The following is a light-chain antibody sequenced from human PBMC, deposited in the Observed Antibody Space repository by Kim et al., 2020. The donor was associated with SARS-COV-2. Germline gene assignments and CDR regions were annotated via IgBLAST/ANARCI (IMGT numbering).Light chain of an antibody. Sequence: DIQMTQSPSSLSASVGDRVTITCRASQSISRWLAWYQQKPGKAPKLLIYTASTSQSGVPSRFSGSGSGTEFTLTISSLQPDDFATYYCQHEGTFGQGTKVDIK. CDR1: QSISRW. CDR3: QHEGT. CDR2: TAS. J-gene: IGKJ1*01. V-gene: IGKV1-5*03.